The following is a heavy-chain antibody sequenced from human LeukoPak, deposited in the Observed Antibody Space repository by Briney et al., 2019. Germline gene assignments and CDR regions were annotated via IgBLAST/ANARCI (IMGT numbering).Heavy chain of an antibody. J-gene: IGHJ3*02. Sequence: PGRSLRLSCAASGFMFSSYGMHWVRQAPGKGLEWVAVISDDGSNKYYADSVKGRFTISRDNSKNTLYVQMNSLRAEDTAVYYCAKSITMVRGVYDAFDIWGQGTMVTVSS. CDR3: AKSITMVRGVYDAFDI. V-gene: IGHV3-30*18. CDR2: ISDDGSNK. CDR1: GFMFSSYG. D-gene: IGHD3-10*01.